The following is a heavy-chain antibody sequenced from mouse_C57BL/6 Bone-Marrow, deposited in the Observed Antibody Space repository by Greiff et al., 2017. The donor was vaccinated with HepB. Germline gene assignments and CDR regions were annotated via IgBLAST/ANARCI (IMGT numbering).Heavy chain of an antibody. Sequence: EVKLVESGGGLVQPGGSLKLSCAASGFTFSDYYMYWVRQTPEKRLEWVAYISNGGGSTYYPDTVKGRFPISRDNAKNTLYLQMSRLKSEDTAMYYCARLYYLYAMDYWGQGTSVTVSS. D-gene: IGHD2-1*01. CDR1: GFTFSDYY. J-gene: IGHJ4*01. V-gene: IGHV5-12*01. CDR3: ARLYYLYAMDY. CDR2: ISNGGGST.